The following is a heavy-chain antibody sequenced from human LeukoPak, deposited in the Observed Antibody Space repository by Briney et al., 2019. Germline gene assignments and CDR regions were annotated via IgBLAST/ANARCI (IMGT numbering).Heavy chain of an antibody. J-gene: IGHJ4*02. CDR2: IYYSGST. Sequence: SETLSLTCTVSGGSISSYYWSWIRQPPGKGLEWIGYIYYSGSTNYNPSLKSRVTISVDTSKNQFSLKLSSVTAADTAVYYCASSYDSSGYYIGGPFDYWGQGTLVTVSS. CDR1: GGSISSYY. CDR3: ASSYDSSGYYIGGPFDY. V-gene: IGHV4-59*01. D-gene: IGHD3-22*01.